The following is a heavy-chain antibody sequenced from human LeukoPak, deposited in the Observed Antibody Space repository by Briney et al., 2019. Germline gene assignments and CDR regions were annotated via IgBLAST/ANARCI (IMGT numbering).Heavy chain of an antibody. J-gene: IGHJ4*02. CDR3: ARGVRDHFDY. D-gene: IGHD1-14*01. CDR1: GFTFRIFC. Sequence: GGSLRLSCAASGFTFRIFCMRWVPQAPGKGLEWVANINQDGSEKYYVDSVGASFTISRDNAKNSLYLQMNSLRDEDTALYDCARGVRDHFDYWGQGTLVTVSS. V-gene: IGHV3-7*04. CDR2: INQDGSEK.